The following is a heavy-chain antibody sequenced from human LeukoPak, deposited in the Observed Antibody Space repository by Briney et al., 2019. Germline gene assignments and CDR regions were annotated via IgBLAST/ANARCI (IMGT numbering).Heavy chain of an antibody. V-gene: IGHV3-23*01. D-gene: IGHD2-15*01. Sequence: PGGSLRLSCAVSRFTFSTSGMTWVRQAPGKGLEWASAISGSGETTYYADSVKGRFTISRDNSKNTLYLQMNSLRVEDTAVYYCAHCGAPSCYSPFDNWGQGTLVTVSS. CDR3: AHCGAPSCYSPFDN. J-gene: IGHJ4*02. CDR2: ISGSGETT. CDR1: RFTFSTSG.